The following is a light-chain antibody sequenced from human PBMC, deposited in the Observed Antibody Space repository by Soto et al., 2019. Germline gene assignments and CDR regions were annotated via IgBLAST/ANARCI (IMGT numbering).Light chain of an antibody. CDR1: QSVSSN. V-gene: IGKV3-15*01. J-gene: IGKJ3*01. CDR3: QQYNNWPRT. CDR2: GAS. Sequence: EVVMTQSPVTLSVSPGERATLSCRASQSVSSNLAWYQQKPGQAPRLLIYGASTRATAIPARFSGSGSGTEFTLTISSLQSEDFAVYFCQQYNNWPRTFGPGTKVYIK.